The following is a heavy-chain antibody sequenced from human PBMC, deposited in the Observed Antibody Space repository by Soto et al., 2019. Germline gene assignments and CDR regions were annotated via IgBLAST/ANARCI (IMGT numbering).Heavy chain of an antibody. CDR1: GFTVFNNY. J-gene: IGHJ4*02. CDR3: AAHPSSLK. Sequence: QPGGSLSLSCAASGFTVFNNYMRWVRQAPGEGLEWVSVIFSGGSTSYADSVKGRVTVSRDSSENTMYLQMNSLRAEDTAVYYCAAHPSSLKWGQGTLVTVS. V-gene: IGHV3-53*01. CDR2: IFSGGST.